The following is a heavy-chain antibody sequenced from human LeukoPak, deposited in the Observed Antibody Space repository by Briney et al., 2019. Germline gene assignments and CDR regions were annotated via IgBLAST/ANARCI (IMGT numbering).Heavy chain of an antibody. CDR2: ISYDGSNK. V-gene: IGHV3-30-3*01. D-gene: IGHD5-24*01. Sequence: GGSLRLSCAASGFTFSSYAMHWVRQAPGKGLEWVAVISYDGSNKYYADSVKGRFTISRDNSKNTLYLQMNSLRAEDTAVYYCAHPGEMATNSYAFDIWGQGTMVTVSS. J-gene: IGHJ3*02. CDR3: AHPGEMATNSYAFDI. CDR1: GFTFSSYA.